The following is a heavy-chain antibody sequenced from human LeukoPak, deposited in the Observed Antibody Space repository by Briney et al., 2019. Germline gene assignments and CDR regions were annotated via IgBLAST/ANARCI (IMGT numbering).Heavy chain of an antibody. V-gene: IGHV3-7*01. CDR2: IKPDESET. J-gene: IGHJ4*02. Sequence: GGSLRLSCAASGLTFNTYWMTWVRQAPGKGLEWVANIKPDESETYYVDTVKGRFTISRDNAKNLLYLQMNSLRREDTAVYYCGGFGYEAAVDLWGQGTLVTVSS. CDR1: GLTFNTYW. CDR3: GGFGYEAAVDL. D-gene: IGHD6-13*01.